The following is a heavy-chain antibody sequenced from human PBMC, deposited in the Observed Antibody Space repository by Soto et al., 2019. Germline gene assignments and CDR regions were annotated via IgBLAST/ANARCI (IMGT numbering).Heavy chain of an antibody. D-gene: IGHD6-25*01. V-gene: IGHV3-21*01. CDR1: GFTFSSYS. CDR2: ISSSSSYI. Sequence: GGSLRLSCAASGFTFSSYSMNWVRQTPGKGLEWVSSISSSSSYIYYADSVKGRLTISRDNAKNSLYLQMNSLRAEDTAVYYCARAPTKRIAAAASSLIDYWGQGTLVTVSS. J-gene: IGHJ4*02. CDR3: ARAPTKRIAAAASSLIDY.